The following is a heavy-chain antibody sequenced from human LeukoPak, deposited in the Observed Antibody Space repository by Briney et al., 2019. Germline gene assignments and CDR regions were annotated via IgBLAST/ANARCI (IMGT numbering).Heavy chain of an antibody. CDR2: IYSGGST. Sequence: KAGGSLRLSCAASGFTFSTNSMNWVRQAPGKGLEWVSVIYSGGSTYYADSVKGRFTISRDNSKNTLYLQMNSLRAEDTAVYYCARDQYGQNDYWGQGTLVTVSS. J-gene: IGHJ4*02. V-gene: IGHV3-66*01. CDR3: ARDQYGQNDY. CDR1: GFTFSTNS. D-gene: IGHD2/OR15-2a*01.